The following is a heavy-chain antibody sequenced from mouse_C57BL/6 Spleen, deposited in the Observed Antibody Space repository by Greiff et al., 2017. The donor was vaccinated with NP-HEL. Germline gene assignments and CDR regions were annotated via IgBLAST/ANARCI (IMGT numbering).Heavy chain of an antibody. CDR2: IWSDGST. V-gene: IGHV2-6*03. CDR3: GRESLYSNYDYAMDY. J-gene: IGHJ4*01. D-gene: IGHD2-5*01. CDR1: GFSLTRYG. Sequence: VQLVESGPGLVAPSQSLSITCTVSGFSLTRYGVHWVRQPPGKCLEWLVVIWSDGSTTYNSALKSRLSICKDNSKSHVFLQMNSLQTADTAVYYCGRESLYSNYDYAMDYWGQGTSVTVSS.